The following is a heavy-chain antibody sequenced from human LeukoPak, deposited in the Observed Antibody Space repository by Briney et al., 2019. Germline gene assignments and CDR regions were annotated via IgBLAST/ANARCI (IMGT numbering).Heavy chain of an antibody. CDR2: IRYDGSNK. D-gene: IGHD6-13*01. Sequence: PGGSLRLSCAASGFTFSSYGMHWVRQAPGKGLEWEAFIRYDGSNKYYADSVKGRFTISRDNSKNTLYLQMNSLRAEDTAVYYCAKDAAAAWDYWGQGTLVTVSS. CDR3: AKDAAAAWDY. V-gene: IGHV3-30*02. J-gene: IGHJ4*02. CDR1: GFTFSSYG.